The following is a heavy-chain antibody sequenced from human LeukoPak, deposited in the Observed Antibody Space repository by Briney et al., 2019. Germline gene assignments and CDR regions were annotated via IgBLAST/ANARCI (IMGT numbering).Heavy chain of an antibody. CDR2: IKQDGSEK. J-gene: IGHJ6*03. CDR1: GFTFSSYC. Sequence: GGSLRLSCAASGFTFSSYCMSWVPEAPGKGLEGVANIKQDGSEKYYVDSVKGRFTISRDNAKNSLYLQMNSLRAEDTAVYYCARKVWLLGYYYMDVWGKGTTVTVSS. CDR3: ARKVWLLGYYYMDV. D-gene: IGHD6-6*01. V-gene: IGHV3-7*01.